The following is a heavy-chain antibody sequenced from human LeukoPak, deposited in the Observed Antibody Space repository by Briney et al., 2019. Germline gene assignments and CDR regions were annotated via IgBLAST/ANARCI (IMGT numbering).Heavy chain of an antibody. CDR2: INSDGSST. J-gene: IGHJ4*02. D-gene: IGHD3-22*01. Sequence: GGSLRLSCVASGFTFSSYWMHWVRQAPGKGLVWVSRINSDGSSTSYADSVKGRFTISRDNAKNTVYLQMNSLRAEDTAVYYCARSSYYDSSGYNFDYWGQGTLVTVSS. CDR1: GFTFSSYW. V-gene: IGHV3-74*01. CDR3: ARSSYYDSSGYNFDY.